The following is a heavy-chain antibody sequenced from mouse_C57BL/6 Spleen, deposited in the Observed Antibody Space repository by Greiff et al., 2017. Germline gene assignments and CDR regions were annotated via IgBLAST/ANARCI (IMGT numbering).Heavy chain of an antibody. CDR1: GYTFTDYY. CDR3: ARSRLITTGVGRGYFDV. J-gene: IGHJ1*03. D-gene: IGHD1-1*01. Sequence: VHVKQSGPELVKPGASVKISCTASGYTFTDYYMNWVKQSHGKSLEWIGDINPNNGGTSYNQKFKGKATLTVDKSSSTAYMELCSLISEDSAVYYCARSRLITTGVGRGYFDVWGTGTTVTVSS. CDR2: INPNNGGT. V-gene: IGHV1-26*01.